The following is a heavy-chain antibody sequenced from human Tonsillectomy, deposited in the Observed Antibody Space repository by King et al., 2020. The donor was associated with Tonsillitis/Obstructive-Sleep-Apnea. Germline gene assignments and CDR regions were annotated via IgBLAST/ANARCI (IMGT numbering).Heavy chain of an antibody. Sequence: VQLQQSGPGLVKPSQTLSLTCAISGDSFSSNSATWNWIRQSPSRGLEWLGRTYYRSKCYNEYAESVKSRITINPDTSKNQFSLQLNSVTPKDTAVYYCAGDGRAGVTAMVLRVDCWGQGTLVAVSS. CDR2: TYYRSKCYN. CDR1: GDSFSSNSAT. J-gene: IGHJ4*02. V-gene: IGHV6-1*01. CDR3: AGDGRAGVTAMVLRVDC. D-gene: IGHD5-18*01.